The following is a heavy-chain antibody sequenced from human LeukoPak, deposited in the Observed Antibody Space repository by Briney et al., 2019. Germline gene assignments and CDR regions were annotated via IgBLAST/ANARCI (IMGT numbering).Heavy chain of an antibody. CDR1: GGTFSSYA. Sequence: ASVTVSCKASGGTFSSYAISWVRQAPGQGLEWMGGIIPIFGTANYAQKFQGRVTITADKSTSTAYMELSSLRSEDTAVYYCARSDPYSSSWPYWGQGTLVTVSS. J-gene: IGHJ4*02. V-gene: IGHV1-69*06. CDR2: IIPIFGTA. CDR3: ARSDPYSSSWPY. D-gene: IGHD6-13*01.